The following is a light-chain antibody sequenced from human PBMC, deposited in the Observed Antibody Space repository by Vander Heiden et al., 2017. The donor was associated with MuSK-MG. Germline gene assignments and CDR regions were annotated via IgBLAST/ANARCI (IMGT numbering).Light chain of an antibody. CDR2: GAS. V-gene: IGKV3-15*01. CDR1: QNIVNK. Sequence: EIVMTQSPVTLSVSPGERATLSCRASQNIVNKLAWYQQKPGQAPRLLIFGASTRATGIPARFSGSGYGTEFTLTISSRQSEDSAVYYCQQDKNWPPLTFGGGTKVEIK. J-gene: IGKJ4*01. CDR3: QQDKNWPPLT.